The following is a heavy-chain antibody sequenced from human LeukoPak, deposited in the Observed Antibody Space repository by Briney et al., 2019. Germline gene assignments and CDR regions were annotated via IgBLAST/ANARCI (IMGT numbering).Heavy chain of an antibody. CDR1: GFTFSSYS. D-gene: IGHD3-22*01. Sequence: GGSLILSCTASGFTFSSYSMNWVRQAPGKGLEWVSYISSSSSTMYYADSVKGRFTISRDNAQNSLYLQMNSLRAEDTALYYCAKGGYYDSSGYPEYFQHWGQGTLVTVSS. V-gene: IGHV3-48*01. CDR3: AKGGYYDSSGYPEYFQH. J-gene: IGHJ1*01. CDR2: ISSSSSTM.